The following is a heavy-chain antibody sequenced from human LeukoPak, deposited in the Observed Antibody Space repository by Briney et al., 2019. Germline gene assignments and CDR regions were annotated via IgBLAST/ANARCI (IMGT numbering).Heavy chain of an antibody. Sequence: PGGSLRLSCAASGFTFSTYSINWVRQAPGKGLEWVSSISSSSSYIYYADSVRGRFTVSRDNSMNTLYLQMNSLRVEDTAVYYCTKAPVRSCTGTFCYPFDYWGQGILVTVSS. CDR2: ISSSSSYI. D-gene: IGHD2-8*02. CDR3: TKAPVRSCTGTFCYPFDY. V-gene: IGHV3-21*04. J-gene: IGHJ4*02. CDR1: GFTFSTYS.